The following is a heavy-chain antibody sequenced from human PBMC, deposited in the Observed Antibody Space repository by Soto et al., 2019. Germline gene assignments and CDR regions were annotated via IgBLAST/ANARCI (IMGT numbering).Heavy chain of an antibody. CDR2: IYYSGST. J-gene: IGHJ5*02. CDR3: ARHEYDSGWYFWFDP. Sequence: SETLSLTCTVSGGSISSSSYYWGWIRQPPGKGLEWIGSIYYSGSTYYNPSLKSRVTISVDTSKNQFSLKLSSVTAADTAVYYCARHEYDSGWYFWFDPWGQGTLVTVSS. D-gene: IGHD6-19*01. V-gene: IGHV4-39*01. CDR1: GGSISSSSYY.